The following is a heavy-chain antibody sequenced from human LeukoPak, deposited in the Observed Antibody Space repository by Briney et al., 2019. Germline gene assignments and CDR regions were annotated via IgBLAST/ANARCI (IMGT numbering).Heavy chain of an antibody. CDR1: GFTFRYYA. J-gene: IGHJ6*03. V-gene: IGHV3-30*04. D-gene: IGHD6-6*01. CDR2: ISNDGSTK. CDR3: AREGIIATRLGGHYYPYMAV. Sequence: GGSLRLSCAASGFTFRYYAMHWVRQAPGKGLDWVAVISNDGSTKLYADSVKGRFTISRDSSKNTVSLQMDTLRADDPALYFCAREGIIATRLGGHYYPYMAVWGKGTTVIVS.